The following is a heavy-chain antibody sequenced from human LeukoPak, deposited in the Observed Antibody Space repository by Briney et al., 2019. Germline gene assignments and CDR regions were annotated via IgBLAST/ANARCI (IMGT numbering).Heavy chain of an antibody. V-gene: IGHV4-39*07. CDR3: AREDIVVVPAAMAIAFDI. D-gene: IGHD2-2*01. CDR2: IFYSGST. Sequence: SETLSLTCTVSGGSISSSSYYWGWIRQPPGKGLEWIGSIFYSGSTYYNPSLKSRVTISVDTSKNQFSLKLSSVTAADTAVYYCAREDIVVVPAAMAIAFDIWGQGTMVTVSS. J-gene: IGHJ3*02. CDR1: GGSISSSSYY.